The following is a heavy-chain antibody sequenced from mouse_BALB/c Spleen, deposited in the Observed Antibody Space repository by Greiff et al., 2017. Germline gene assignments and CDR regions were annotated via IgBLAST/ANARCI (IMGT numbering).Heavy chain of an antibody. CDR2: ISSGGSYT. J-gene: IGHJ2*01. CDR1: GFTFSSYA. V-gene: IGHV5-9-1*01. D-gene: IGHD1-1*01. Sequence: EVMLVESGGGLVKPGGSLKLSCAASGFTFSSYAMSWVRQTPEKRLEWVATISSGGSYTYYPDSVKGRFTISRDNAKNTLYLQMSSLRSEDTAMYYCARRTTEYFDYWGQGTTLTVSS. CDR3: ARRTTEYFDY.